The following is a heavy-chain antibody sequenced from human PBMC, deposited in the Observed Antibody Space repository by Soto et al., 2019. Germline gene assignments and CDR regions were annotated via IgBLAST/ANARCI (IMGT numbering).Heavy chain of an antibody. CDR3: ARSFGWYAIDY. V-gene: IGHV4-4*02. CDR1: GVSISSSYF. Sequence: QVLLQESGPGLVQPSGTLSLSCAVSGVSISSSYFWGWVRQSPGKGLEWFGDISHVGSVNYNPSLQSRVTMSMDRSKNQFSLQLGSVTAADTAVYYCARSFGWYAIDYWGQGSLVIVSS. J-gene: IGHJ4*02. CDR2: ISHVGSV. D-gene: IGHD6-19*01.